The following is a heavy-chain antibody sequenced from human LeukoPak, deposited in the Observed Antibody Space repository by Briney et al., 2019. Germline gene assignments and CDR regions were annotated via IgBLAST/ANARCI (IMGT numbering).Heavy chain of an antibody. V-gene: IGHV1-69*05. CDR1: GGTFSSYA. CDR3: ARDGSRRGAARPPESHYYYMDV. Sequence: ASVKVSCKASGGTFSSYAISWVRQAPGQGLEWMGGIIPIFGTANYAQKFQGRVTITTDESTSTAYMELSSLRSEDTAAYYCARDGSRRGAARPPESHYYYMDVWGKGTTVTVSS. J-gene: IGHJ6*03. CDR2: IIPIFGTA. D-gene: IGHD6-6*01.